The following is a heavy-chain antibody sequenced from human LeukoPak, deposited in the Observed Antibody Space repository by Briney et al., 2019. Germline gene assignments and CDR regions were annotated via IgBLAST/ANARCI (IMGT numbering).Heavy chain of an antibody. CDR1: GYTFTVYY. V-gene: IGHV1-2*02. CDR2: INPNSGGT. CDR3: AKGGSAWDDPFDY. J-gene: IGHJ4*02. Sequence: ASVKVSCKASGYTFTVYYIQWVRQAPGQGLEWMGWINPNSGGTKYALTFQGRVTMTRDTSIGTAYMELSRLKVDDTAVYYCAKGGSAWDDPFDYWGQGALVTVSS. D-gene: IGHD6-19*01.